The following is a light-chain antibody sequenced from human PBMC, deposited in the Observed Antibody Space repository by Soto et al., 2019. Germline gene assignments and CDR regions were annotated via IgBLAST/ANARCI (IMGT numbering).Light chain of an antibody. V-gene: IGKV1-9*01. J-gene: IGKJ4*01. CDR3: QQLNGYLALT. CDR2: DAS. CDR1: QGISTY. Sequence: DIQLTQSPSLLSASVGDRVTITCRASQGISTYLAWYQQKPGKAPKLLIYDASTLERGVPSRFSGSGSGTEFTLPISSLQPEDFATYYCQQLNGYLALTFGGGTTVEIK.